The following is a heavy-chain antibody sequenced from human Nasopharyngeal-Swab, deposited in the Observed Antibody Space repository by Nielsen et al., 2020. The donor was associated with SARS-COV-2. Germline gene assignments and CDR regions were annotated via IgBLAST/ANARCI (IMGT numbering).Heavy chain of an antibody. J-gene: IGHJ6*02. CDR3: AKAKVFGLMDV. V-gene: IGHV3-21*01. CDR2: ISSSSGYI. Sequence: GESLKISCAASGFTFSRYSMNWVRQAPGTGLEWVSSISSSSGYIYYADSVKGRFTISRDNAKNSLYLQMNSLRAEDTAVYYCAKAKVFGLMDVWGQGTTVTVSS. D-gene: IGHD3-3*01. CDR1: GFTFSRYS.